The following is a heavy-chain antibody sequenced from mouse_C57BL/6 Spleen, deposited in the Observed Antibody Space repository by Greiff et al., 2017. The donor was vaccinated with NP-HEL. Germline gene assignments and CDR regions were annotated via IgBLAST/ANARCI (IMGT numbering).Heavy chain of an antibody. CDR2: IYPGDGDT. J-gene: IGHJ4*01. D-gene: IGHD2-2*01. V-gene: IGHV1-80*01. CDR1: GYAFSSYW. CDR3: AREYGYDGYAMDY. Sequence: QVQLQQSGAELVKPGASVKISCKASGYAFSSYWMNWVKQRPGKGLEWIGQIYPGDGDTNYNGKFKGKATLTVDKSSSTAYMQLSSLTSEDSAVYFCAREYGYDGYAMDYWGQGTSVTVSS.